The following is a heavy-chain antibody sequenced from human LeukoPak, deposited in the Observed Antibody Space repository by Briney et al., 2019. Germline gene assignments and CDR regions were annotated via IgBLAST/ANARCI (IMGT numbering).Heavy chain of an antibody. CDR2: ISGSGGST. J-gene: IGHJ6*02. CDR3: ARDRAYCSGGSCPSHYYYYYGMDV. D-gene: IGHD2-15*01. Sequence: GGSLRLSCAASGFTFSSYAMSWVRQAPGKGLEWVSAISGSGGSTYYADSVKGRFTISRDNSKNTLYLQMNSLRAEDTAVYYCARDRAYCSGGSCPSHYYYYYGMDVWGQGTTVTVSS. V-gene: IGHV3-23*01. CDR1: GFTFSSYA.